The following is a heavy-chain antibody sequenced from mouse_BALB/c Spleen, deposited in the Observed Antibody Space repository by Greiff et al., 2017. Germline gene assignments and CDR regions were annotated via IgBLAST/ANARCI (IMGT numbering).Heavy chain of an antibody. CDR2: IWAGGST. J-gene: IGHJ4*01. CDR1: GFSLTSYG. D-gene: IGHD1-1*01. Sequence: VKVVESGPGLVAPSQSLSITCTVSGFSLTSYGVHWVRQPPGKGLEWLGVIWAGGSTNYNSALMSRLSISKDNSKSQVFLKMNSLQTDDTAMYYCAREDYYGSSYAMDYWGQGTSVTVSS. V-gene: IGHV2-9*02. CDR3: AREDYYGSSYAMDY.